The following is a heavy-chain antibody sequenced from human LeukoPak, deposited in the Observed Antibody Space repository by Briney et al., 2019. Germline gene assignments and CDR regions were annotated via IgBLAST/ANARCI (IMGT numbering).Heavy chain of an antibody. CDR3: AKDVTNYSGSSNFDL. Sequence: PGGSLTLSCTASGFTFSTYPMGWVRQAPGKGLEWVSSISGSGGTTYYADSVKGRFTISRDNSKKTLYLQMNSLRAEDTAVYYCAKDVTNYSGSSNFDLWGQGTLVAVSS. CDR2: ISGSGGTT. V-gene: IGHV3-23*01. D-gene: IGHD1-26*01. J-gene: IGHJ4*02. CDR1: GFTFSTYP.